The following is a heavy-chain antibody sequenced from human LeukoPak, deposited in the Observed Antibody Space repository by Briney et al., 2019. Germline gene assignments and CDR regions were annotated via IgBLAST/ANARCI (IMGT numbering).Heavy chain of an antibody. CDR3: ALLTVASDFDY. CDR2: IHSSGTVK. V-gene: IGHV3-48*03. Sequence: PGGSLRLSCVVSRFPFSIYEMNWVRQAPGKGLEWVSNIHSSGTVKYYSDSVKGRFSISRDNAKSSLYLQMNSLRVEDTAVYYCALLTVASDFDYWGRGALVTVSS. D-gene: IGHD5-12*01. J-gene: IGHJ4*02. CDR1: RFPFSIYE.